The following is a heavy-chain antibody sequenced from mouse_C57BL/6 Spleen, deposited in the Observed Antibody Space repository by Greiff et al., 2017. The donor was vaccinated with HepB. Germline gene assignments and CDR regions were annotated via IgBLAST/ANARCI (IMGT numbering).Heavy chain of an antibody. D-gene: IGHD2-4*01. Sequence: EVHLVESEGGLVQPGSSMKLSCTASGFTFSDYYMAWVRQVPEKGLEWVANINYDGSSTYYLDSLKSRFIISRDNAKNILYLQMSSLKSEDTATYYCARGEGYYDYDGGKFDYWGQGTTLTVSS. CDR3: ARGEGYYDYDGGKFDY. CDR2: INYDGSST. J-gene: IGHJ2*01. CDR1: GFTFSDYY. V-gene: IGHV5-16*01.